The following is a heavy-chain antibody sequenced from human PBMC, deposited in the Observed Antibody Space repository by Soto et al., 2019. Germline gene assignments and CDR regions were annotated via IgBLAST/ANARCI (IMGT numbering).Heavy chain of an antibody. Sequence: LGESLKISCKGSGYSFTSYWIGWVRQMPGKGLEWMGIIYPGDSDTRYSPSFQGQVTISADKSISTAYLQWSSLKASDTAMYYCAAPYCSGGSCYGSAAFDIWGQGTMVTVSS. CDR1: GYSFTSYW. CDR2: IYPGDSDT. D-gene: IGHD2-15*01. J-gene: IGHJ3*02. CDR3: AAPYCSGGSCYGSAAFDI. V-gene: IGHV5-51*01.